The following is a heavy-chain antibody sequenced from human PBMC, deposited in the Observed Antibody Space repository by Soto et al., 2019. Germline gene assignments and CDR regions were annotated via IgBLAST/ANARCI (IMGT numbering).Heavy chain of an antibody. CDR1: GYAFTYRY. J-gene: IGHJ5*02. CDR2: ITPFNGNT. D-gene: IGHD6-13*01. V-gene: IGHV1-45*02. CDR3: ARSPQAAAGWFDP. Sequence: SVKVSCKASGYAFTYRYLHWVRQAPGQALEWMGWITPFNGNTNYAQKFQDRVTITRDRSMSTAYMELSSLRSEDTAMYYCARSPQAAAGWFDPWGQGTLVTVSS.